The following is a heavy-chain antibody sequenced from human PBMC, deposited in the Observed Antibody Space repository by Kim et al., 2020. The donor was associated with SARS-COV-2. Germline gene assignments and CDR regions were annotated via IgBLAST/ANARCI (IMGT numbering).Heavy chain of an antibody. J-gene: IGHJ4*02. D-gene: IGHD5-12*01. V-gene: IGHV3-21*01. Sequence: DSVEGRFTISRDNAKHALYLQMNSLRAEDTAVYYCARDRIGYSGYDLFDYWGQGTLVTVSS. CDR3: ARDRIGYSGYDLFDY.